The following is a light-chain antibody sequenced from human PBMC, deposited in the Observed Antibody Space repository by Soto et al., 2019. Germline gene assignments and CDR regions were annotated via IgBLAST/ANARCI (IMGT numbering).Light chain of an antibody. CDR1: QSVGAD. CDR3: QQYLDWPRT. Sequence: EIVMTQSPATLSLSPGERATLSCGASQSVGADLVWYQQKPGRAPRLLIYGASNRATGVPDRFSGSGAGTLFTLTISNLQSVDFAVYYCQQYLDWPRTFGQGTKVDIK. CDR2: GAS. V-gene: IGKV3-15*01. J-gene: IGKJ1*01.